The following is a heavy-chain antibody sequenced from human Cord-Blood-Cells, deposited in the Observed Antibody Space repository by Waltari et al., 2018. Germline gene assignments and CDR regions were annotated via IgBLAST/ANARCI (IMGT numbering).Heavy chain of an antibody. CDR1: GFTFRSYW. Sequence: EVQLVESGGGLVQPGGSPRLSCAAPGFTFRSYWMSWVRQAPGKGLGWVANIKQDGSEKYYVDAVKGRFTISRDNAKNSLYLQMNSLRAEDTAVYYCARESDYWGQGTLVTVSS. CDR2: IKQDGSEK. V-gene: IGHV3-7*01. CDR3: ARESDY. J-gene: IGHJ4*02.